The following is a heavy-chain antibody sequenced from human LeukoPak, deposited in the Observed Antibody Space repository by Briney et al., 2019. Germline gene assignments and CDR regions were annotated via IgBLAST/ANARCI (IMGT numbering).Heavy chain of an antibody. V-gene: IGHV4-39*07. J-gene: IGHJ4*02. CDR2: IYYSGST. CDR1: GGSISSSSYY. D-gene: IGHD4-17*01. Sequence: SETLSLTCTVSGGSISSSSYYWGWIRQPPGKGLEWIGSIYYSGSTYYNPSLKSRVTISVDTSKNQFSLKLSSVTAADTAVYYCARVTGYGDYRTFDYWGQGTLVTVSS. CDR3: ARVTGYGDYRTFDY.